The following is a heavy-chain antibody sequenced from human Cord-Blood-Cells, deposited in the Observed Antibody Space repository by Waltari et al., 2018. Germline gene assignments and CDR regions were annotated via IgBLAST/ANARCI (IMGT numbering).Heavy chain of an antibody. CDR1: GYTFTSYA. CDR2: TNAGNGKT. V-gene: IGHV1-3*01. D-gene: IGHD5-12*01. Sequence: QVQLVQSGAEVKKPGASVKVSCKASGYTFTSYAMHWARQAPGQRLEWMGWTNAGNGKTKYSQKFQGRVTITRETSASTAYMELRSLRSEDTAVYYCARDRSGYDYYYYYGMDVWGQGTTVTVSS. CDR3: ARDRSGYDYYYYYGMDV. J-gene: IGHJ6*02.